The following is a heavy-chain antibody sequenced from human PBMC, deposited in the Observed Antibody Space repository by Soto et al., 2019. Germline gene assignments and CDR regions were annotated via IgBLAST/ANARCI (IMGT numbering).Heavy chain of an antibody. CDR3: ARASLDYGDYLDY. D-gene: IGHD4-17*01. V-gene: IGHV1-69*02. CDR1: GGTFSSYT. Sequence: QVQLVQSGAEGKKPGSSVKVSCKASGGTFSSYTISWVRQAPGQGLEWMGRIIPILGIANYAQKFQGRVTITADKSTSTAYMELSSLRSEDTAVYYCARASLDYGDYLDYWGQGTLVTVSS. J-gene: IGHJ4*02. CDR2: IIPILGIA.